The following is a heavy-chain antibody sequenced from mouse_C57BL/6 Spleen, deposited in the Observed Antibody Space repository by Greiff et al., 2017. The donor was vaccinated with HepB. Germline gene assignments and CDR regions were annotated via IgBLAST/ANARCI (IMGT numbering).Heavy chain of an antibody. V-gene: IGHV1-76*01. CDR3: GTRYFDV. Sequence: QVQLKESGAELVRPGASVKLSCKASGYTFTDYYINWVKQRPGQGLEWIARIYPGSGNTYYNEKFKGKATLTAEKSSSTAYMQLSSLTSEDSAVYFCGTRYFDVWGTGTTVTVSS. CDR2: IYPGSGNT. J-gene: IGHJ1*03. CDR1: GYTFTDYY.